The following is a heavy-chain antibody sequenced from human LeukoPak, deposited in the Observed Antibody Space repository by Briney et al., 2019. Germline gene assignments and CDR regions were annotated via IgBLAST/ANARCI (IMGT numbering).Heavy chain of an antibody. D-gene: IGHD3-22*01. J-gene: IGHJ4*02. CDR1: GFIFSSHG. CDR2: ISGSGGST. Sequence: GGSLRLSCAASGFIFSSHGMNWVRQAPGKGLEWVSAISGSGGSTYYADSVKGRFTISRDNSKNTLYLQMNSLRAEDTAVYYCAKLYYYDSSGYTFDYWGQGTLVTVSS. V-gene: IGHV3-23*01. CDR3: AKLYYYDSSGYTFDY.